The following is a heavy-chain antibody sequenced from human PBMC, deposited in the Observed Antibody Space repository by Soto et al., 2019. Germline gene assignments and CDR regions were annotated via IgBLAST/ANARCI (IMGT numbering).Heavy chain of an antibody. V-gene: IGHV4-39*01. CDR3: GRQATRIATVISEAFDS. Sequence: QLQLQESGPRLVRPSETLTLTCSVSGDSIRTSPHYWGWVRQSPGKGLEWIGTINFGGSTYLDSSLRPRFTLSVDTSKNQLSLKIASVTATDTDTYCCGRQATRIATVISEAFDSWGQGCLVTVTS. D-gene: IGHD2-21*01. CDR1: GDSIRTSPHY. J-gene: IGHJ4*02. CDR2: INFGGST.